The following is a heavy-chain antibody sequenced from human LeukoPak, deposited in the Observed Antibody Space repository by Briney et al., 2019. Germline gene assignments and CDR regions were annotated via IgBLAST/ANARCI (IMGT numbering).Heavy chain of an antibody. J-gene: IGHJ6*03. D-gene: IGHD1-14*01. Sequence: SQTLSLTCTVSGGSISSGSYYWSWIRQPAGKGLEWIGRIYTSGSTNYNPSLKSRVTISVDTSKNQFSLKLSSVTAADTAVYYCAREGRYFYYYMDVWGKGTTVTVSS. V-gene: IGHV4-61*02. CDR2: IYTSGST. CDR3: AREGRYFYYYMDV. CDR1: GGSISSGSYY.